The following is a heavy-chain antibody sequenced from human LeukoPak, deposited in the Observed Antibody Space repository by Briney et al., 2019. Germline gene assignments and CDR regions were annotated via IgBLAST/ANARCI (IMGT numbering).Heavy chain of an antibody. D-gene: IGHD1-14*01. CDR2: IYYSGST. CDR1: GGSISSYY. Sequence: SETLSLTCTVSGGSISSYYWSWIRQPAGKGLEWIGYIYYSGSTNYNPSLKSRVTISVDTSKNQFSLKLSSVTAADTAVYYCARDKAPEGFDPWGQGTLVTVSS. J-gene: IGHJ5*02. CDR3: ARDKAPEGFDP. V-gene: IGHV4-59*01.